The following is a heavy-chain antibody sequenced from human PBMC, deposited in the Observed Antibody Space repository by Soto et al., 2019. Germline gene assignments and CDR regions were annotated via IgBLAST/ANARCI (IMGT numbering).Heavy chain of an antibody. CDR2: ISGSGGST. CDR3: AKCSSTSCYTYNWFDP. CDR1: GFTFSSYA. J-gene: IGHJ5*02. Sequence: PGGSLRLSCAASGFTFSSYAMSWVRQAPGKGLEWVSAISGSGGSTYYADSVKGRFTISRDNSKNTLYLQMNSLRAEDTAVYYCAKCSSTSCYTYNWFDPWGQGTLVTVSS. V-gene: IGHV3-23*01. D-gene: IGHD2-2*02.